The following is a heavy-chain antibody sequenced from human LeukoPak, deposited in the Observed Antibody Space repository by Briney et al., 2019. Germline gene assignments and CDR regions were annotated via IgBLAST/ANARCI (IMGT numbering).Heavy chain of an antibody. CDR2: IYTSGST. D-gene: IGHD3-10*01. J-gene: IGHJ5*02. CDR1: GGSISSYY. CDR3: ARDQHYYGSGRWGNWFDP. V-gene: IGHV4-4*07. Sequence: SETLSLTCTVSGGSISSYYWSWIRQPAGKGLEWIGRIYTSGSTNYNPSLKSRVTMSVDTSKNQFSLKLNSVTAADTAVYYCARDQHYYGSGRWGNWFDPWGQGTLVTVSS.